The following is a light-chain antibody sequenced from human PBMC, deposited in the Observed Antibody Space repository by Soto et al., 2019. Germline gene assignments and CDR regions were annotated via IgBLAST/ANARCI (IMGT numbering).Light chain of an antibody. CDR1: SSNIGAGYD. V-gene: IGLV1-40*01. CDR3: QSYDRSLSVVV. CDR2: GNS. J-gene: IGLJ2*01. Sequence: QSVLTQPPSVSGAPGQRVTISCTGSSSNIGAGYDVHWYQQLPGTAPKLLIYGNSNRPSGVPDRFSGSKSGTSASLAITGLQPVDEADYYCQSYDRSLSVVVFGGGTKLTVL.